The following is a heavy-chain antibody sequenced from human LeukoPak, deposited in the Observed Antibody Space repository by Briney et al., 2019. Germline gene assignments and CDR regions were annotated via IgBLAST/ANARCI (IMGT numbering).Heavy chain of an antibody. V-gene: IGHV1-8*01. CDR3: TTDPLGYFDWSASYYYDSRIDY. D-gene: IGHD3-22*01. CDR2: MNPNSGNT. Sequence: ASVKVSCKASGYTFTSYDINWVRQATGQGLEWMGWMNPNSGNTGYAQKFQGRVTMTRNTSISTAYMELSSLRSEDTAVYYCTTDPLGYFDWSASYYYDSRIDYWGQGTLVTVSS. J-gene: IGHJ4*02. CDR1: GYTFTSYD.